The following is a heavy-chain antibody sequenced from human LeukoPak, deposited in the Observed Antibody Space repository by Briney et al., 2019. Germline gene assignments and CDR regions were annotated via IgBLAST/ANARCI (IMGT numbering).Heavy chain of an antibody. CDR1: GGSISSSSYY. CDR2: IYYSGST. J-gene: IGHJ4*02. CDR3: ARRRVRGVIITFDY. V-gene: IGHV4-39*01. D-gene: IGHD3-10*01. Sequence: SETLSLTCTVSGGSISSSSYYWGWIRQPPGKGLEWIGSIYYSGSTYYNPSLKSRVTISVDTSKNQFSLKLSSVTAADTAVYYCARRRVRGVIITFDYWGQGTLVTVSS.